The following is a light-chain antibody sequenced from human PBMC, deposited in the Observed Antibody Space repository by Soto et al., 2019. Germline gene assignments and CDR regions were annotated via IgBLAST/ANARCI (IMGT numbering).Light chain of an antibody. CDR2: DVS. J-gene: IGLJ1*01. Sequence: QSALTQPASVSGSPGQSITISCTGGSSDIGAYNFVSWYQQLPGKAPKLMIFDVSNRPSGVSNRFSGSKSGNTASLTISGLQAEDEGDYYCSSYTSSGNDVFGPGTKLTVL. CDR1: SSDIGAYNF. CDR3: SSYTSSGNDV. V-gene: IGLV2-14*01.